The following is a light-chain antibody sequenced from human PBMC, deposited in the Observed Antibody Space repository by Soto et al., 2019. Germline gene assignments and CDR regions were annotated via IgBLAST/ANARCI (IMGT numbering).Light chain of an antibody. CDR1: STDVGGYNY. CDR2: EVN. J-gene: IGLJ1*01. Sequence: ALTQPPSASGSAGQSVTISCTGTSTDVGGYNYVSWYQQHPGKVPKLMIYEVNKRPSGVPDRFSGSKSGNTASLTVSGLQAEDEADYYCSSYAGNNIHYVFGTGTKVTVL. V-gene: IGLV2-8*01. CDR3: SSYAGNNIHYV.